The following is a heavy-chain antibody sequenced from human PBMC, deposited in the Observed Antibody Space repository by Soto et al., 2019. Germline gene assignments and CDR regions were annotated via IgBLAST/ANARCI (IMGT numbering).Heavy chain of an antibody. CDR3: ARGLYYYDSSGYYCQVPDWFDP. CDR2: IYYSGST. Sequence: PSETLSLTCTVSGGSISSGGYYWSWIRQHPGKGLEWIGYIYYSGSTYYNPSLKSRVTISVDTSKNQFSLKLSSVTAADTAVYYCARGLYYYDSSGYYCQVPDWFDPWGQGTLVTVSS. CDR1: GGSISSGGYY. J-gene: IGHJ5*02. V-gene: IGHV4-31*03. D-gene: IGHD3-22*01.